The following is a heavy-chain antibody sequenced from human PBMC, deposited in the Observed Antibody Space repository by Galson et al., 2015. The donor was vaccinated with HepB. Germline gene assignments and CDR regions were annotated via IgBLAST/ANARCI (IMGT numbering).Heavy chain of an antibody. V-gene: IGHV3-23*01. D-gene: IGHD3-10*01. J-gene: IGHJ4*02. CDR3: TRDSGWESAY. CDR1: GFIVDGSG. Sequence: SLRLSCAASGFIVDGSGMSWVRQAPGKGLEWVSGISASGGKTNYGDSVQGRFTMSRDNSHNTGYLQMNSLRVDDSALYYCTRDSGWESAYWGQGTLVTVSS. CDR2: ISASGGKT.